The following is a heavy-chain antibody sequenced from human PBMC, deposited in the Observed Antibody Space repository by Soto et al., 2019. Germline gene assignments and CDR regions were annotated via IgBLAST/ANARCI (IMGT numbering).Heavy chain of an antibody. Sequence: GGSLRLSCEASGFTFSAFGIHWVRQAPGKGLEWLAVISYDGTHQYYAESVKGRFTISRDNSKNTVFLQMNRLRVEDTAVYYCGKDSIHYYKGMDVWGQGTTVTVSS. J-gene: IGHJ6*02. V-gene: IGHV3-30*18. CDR1: GFTFSAFG. CDR2: ISYDGTHQ. D-gene: IGHD3-10*01. CDR3: GKDSIHYYKGMDV.